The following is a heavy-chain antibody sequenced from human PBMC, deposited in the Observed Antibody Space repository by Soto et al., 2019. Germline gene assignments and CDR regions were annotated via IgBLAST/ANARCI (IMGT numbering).Heavy chain of an antibody. D-gene: IGHD6-19*01. CDR1: GGSISSYY. CDR2: IYYSGST. Sequence: QVQLQESGPGLVKPSETLSLTCTVSGGSISSYYWSWIRQPPGKGLEWIGYIYYSGSTNYNPSLRSRVTISVDTSKNPFSLKLSSVTAGDTAVYYCARRYGSVFDFWGQGTLVTVSS. V-gene: IGHV4-59*01. CDR3: ARRYGSVFDF. J-gene: IGHJ4*02.